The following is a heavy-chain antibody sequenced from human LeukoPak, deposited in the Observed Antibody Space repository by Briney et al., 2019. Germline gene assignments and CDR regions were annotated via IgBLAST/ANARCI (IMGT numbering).Heavy chain of an antibody. D-gene: IGHD3-3*01. CDR1: GYTFTGYY. CDR3: ARSPVLRFLEWLFDY. V-gene: IGHV1-2*02. J-gene: IGHJ4*01. CDR2: INPNSGGT. Sequence: ASVKVSCKASGYTFTGYYMHWVRQAPGQGLEWMGWINPNSGGTNYAQKFQGRVTMTRDTSISTAYMELSRLRSDDTAVYYCARSPVLRFLEWLFDYWGQEPWSPSPQ.